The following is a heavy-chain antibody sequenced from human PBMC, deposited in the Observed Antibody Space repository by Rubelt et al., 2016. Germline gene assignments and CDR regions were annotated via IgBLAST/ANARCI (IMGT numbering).Heavy chain of an antibody. V-gene: IGHV1-69*04. J-gene: IGHJ4*02. Sequence: QVQLVQSGAEVKKPGSSVKVSCKASGGTFSSYAISWVRQAPGQGLEWMGRIIPILGIANYARKVQGRVTMTTDTSTSTAYMELRSLRSDDTAVYYCARSMVRGVFDYWGQGTLVTVSS. CDR3: ARSMVRGVFDY. D-gene: IGHD3-10*01. CDR2: IIPILGIA. CDR1: GGTFSSYA.